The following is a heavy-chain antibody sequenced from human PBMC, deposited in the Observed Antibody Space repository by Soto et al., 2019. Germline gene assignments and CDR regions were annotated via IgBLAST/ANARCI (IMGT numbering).Heavy chain of an antibody. D-gene: IGHD3-22*01. J-gene: IGHJ4*02. CDR2: IIPIFGTA. CDR1: GGTFSSYA. CDR3: ASKPYDSSYFDY. V-gene: IGHV1-69*06. Sequence: SVKVSYKASGGTFSSYAISWVRQAPGQGLEWMGGIIPIFGTANYAQKFQGRVTITADKSTSTAYMELSSLRSEDTAVYYCASKPYDSSYFDYWGQGTLVTVSS.